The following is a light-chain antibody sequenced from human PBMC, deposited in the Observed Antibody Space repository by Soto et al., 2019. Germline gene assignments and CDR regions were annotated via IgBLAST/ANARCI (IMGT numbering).Light chain of an antibody. CDR1: QSVSSNH. J-gene: IGKJ1*01. V-gene: IGKV3-20*01. CDR2: GAS. Sequence: DSVMTQSPGTLSLSPGERATLSCRASQSVSSNHLAWYQQKPGQAPRLLIYGASSRATGIPDRFSGSGSGADFTLTISRLEPEDFAVYYCQQYGSSPRTFGHATKVDMK. CDR3: QQYGSSPRT.